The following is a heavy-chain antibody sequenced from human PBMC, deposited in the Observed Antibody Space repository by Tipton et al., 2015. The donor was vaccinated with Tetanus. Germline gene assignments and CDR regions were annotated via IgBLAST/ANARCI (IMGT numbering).Heavy chain of an antibody. D-gene: IGHD1-1*01. CDR2: IYHNGNT. V-gene: IGHV4-4*02. Sequence: GLVKPSETLSLTCDVSGASISSVNWWSWVRQSPGRGLEWIGEIYHNGNTNRNPSLQSRVTLAVGKSTNQLSLKLTSMTAADTAVYYCATSERRSRFFDYWGQGTLVTVSS. CDR3: ATSERRSRFFDY. J-gene: IGHJ4*02. CDR1: GASISSVNW.